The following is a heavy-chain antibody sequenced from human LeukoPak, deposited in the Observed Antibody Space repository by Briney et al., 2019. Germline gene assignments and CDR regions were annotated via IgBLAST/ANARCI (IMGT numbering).Heavy chain of an antibody. CDR2: IIHSGGT. D-gene: IGHD6-19*01. CDR3: ARLSVAGRGGFDH. V-gene: IGHV4-34*12. J-gene: IGHJ4*02. Sequence: SETLSLTCAVYGGSFSGYYWSWIRQPPGKGLDWIGEIIHSGGTNYNPSLKSRVTISVDTSKNQFSLKLSSVSAADTAVYYCARLSVAGRGGFDHRGQGTLVTVSS. CDR1: GGSFSGYY.